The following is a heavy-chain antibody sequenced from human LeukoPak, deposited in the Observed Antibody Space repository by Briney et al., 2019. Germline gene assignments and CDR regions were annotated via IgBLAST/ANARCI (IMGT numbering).Heavy chain of an antibody. CDR3: AIKTLGLLRKGGAMDV. Sequence: ASVKVSCKASGYTFTSYGISWVRQAPGQGLEWTGWISAYNGNTNYAQKLQGRVTMTTDTSTSTAYMELRSLRSDDTAVYYCAIKTLGLLRKGGAMDVWGKGTTVTVS. J-gene: IGHJ6*03. V-gene: IGHV1-18*01. D-gene: IGHD5-12*01. CDR1: GYTFTSYG. CDR2: ISAYNGNT.